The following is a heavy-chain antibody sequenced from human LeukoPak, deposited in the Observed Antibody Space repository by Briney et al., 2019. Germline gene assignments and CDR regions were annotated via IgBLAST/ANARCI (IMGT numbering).Heavy chain of an antibody. CDR2: IVSNGDST. J-gene: IGHJ6*02. D-gene: IGHD3-22*01. Sequence: GGSLRLSCSASGFTFSRYGMHWVRQAPGKGLEYVSAIVSNGDSTYYADSVKGRFTISRDNAKNTLYLQMSSLRPDDTAVYYCVNPGWYYDSSGYSYYYGMDVWAKGPRSPSP. CDR1: GFTFSRYG. V-gene: IGHV3-64D*09. CDR3: VNPGWYYDSSGYSYYYGMDV.